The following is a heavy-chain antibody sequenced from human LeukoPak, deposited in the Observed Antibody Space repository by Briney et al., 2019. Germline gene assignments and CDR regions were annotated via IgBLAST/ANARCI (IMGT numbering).Heavy chain of an antibody. Sequence: PGGSLRLSCAASGFTFSSYSMNWVRQAPGKGLEWVSYISSSGSNIYYADSVKGRFTISRDNAKNSLNLQMSSLRAEDTALYYCARGIDYWGQGTLVTVSS. CDR2: ISSSGSNI. CDR3: ARGIDY. V-gene: IGHV3-48*01. J-gene: IGHJ4*02. CDR1: GFTFSSYS.